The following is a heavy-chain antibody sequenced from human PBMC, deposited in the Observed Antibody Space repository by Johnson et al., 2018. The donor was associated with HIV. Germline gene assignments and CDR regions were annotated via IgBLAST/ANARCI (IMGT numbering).Heavy chain of an antibody. D-gene: IGHD6-19*01. CDR1: GFTFSSYA. V-gene: IGHV3-30-3*01. CDR3: ASTSSGWFYAFDI. J-gene: IGHJ3*02. CDR2: ISYDGSNT. Sequence: QMLLVESGGGVVQPGRSLRLSCAASGFTFSSYAMHWVRQAPGKGLEWVAVISYDGSNTYYADSVKGRFTISRDNSNNTLYLQMNSLRAEDTAVYYCASTSSGWFYAFDIWGQGTMVTVSS.